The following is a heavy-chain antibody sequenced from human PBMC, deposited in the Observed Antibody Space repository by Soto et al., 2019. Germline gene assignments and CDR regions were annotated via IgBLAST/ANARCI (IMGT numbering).Heavy chain of an antibody. Sequence: GGSLRLSCAASGFTFSSYGMHWVRQAPGKGLEWVAVIWYDGSNKYYADSVKGRFTISRDNSKNTLYLQMNSLRAEDTAVYYCARQDEDSNPIYFDYWGQGTLVTVSS. CDR1: GFTFSSYG. J-gene: IGHJ4*02. D-gene: IGHD3-22*01. CDR2: IWYDGSNK. CDR3: ARQDEDSNPIYFDY. V-gene: IGHV3-33*01.